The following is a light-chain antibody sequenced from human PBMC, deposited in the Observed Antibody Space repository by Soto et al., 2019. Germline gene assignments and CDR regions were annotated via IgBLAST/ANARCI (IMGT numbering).Light chain of an antibody. CDR1: QSVLYSSNNKNY. J-gene: IGKJ1*01. Sequence: DIVMTQSPDSLAVSLGERATINCKSSQSVLYSSNNKNYLAWYQQKPGQPPKLLIYWASTRESGVPDRFSGSGSGTDFTLPICSLQAEDGAVYYCQQYYSTPPTFGQGTKVEIK. CDR3: QQYYSTPPT. V-gene: IGKV4-1*01. CDR2: WAS.